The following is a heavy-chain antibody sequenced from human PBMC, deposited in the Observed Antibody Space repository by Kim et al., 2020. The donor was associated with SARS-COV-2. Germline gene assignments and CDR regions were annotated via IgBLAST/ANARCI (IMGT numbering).Heavy chain of an antibody. D-gene: IGHD6-19*01. CDR1: GLTVRSYC. J-gene: IGHJ4*02. Sequence: GGSLRLSCAASGLTVRSYCMSWVRQTPGQGLEWVSVIYIGGITYYPDSAKGRFTISRDNSKNTLYLQMTSLRAEDTAMYYCARVTGDGWYVDYWGRGTLVTVSS. CDR3: ARVTGDGWYVDY. CDR2: IYIGGIT. V-gene: IGHV3-53*01.